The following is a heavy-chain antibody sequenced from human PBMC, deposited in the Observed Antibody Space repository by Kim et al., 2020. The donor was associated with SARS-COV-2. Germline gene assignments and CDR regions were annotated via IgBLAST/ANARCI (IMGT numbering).Heavy chain of an antibody. Sequence: GGSLRLSCAASGFTFSSYGMHWVRQAPGKGLEWVAVISYDGSNKYYADSVKGRFTISRDNSKNTLYLQMNSLRAEDTAVYYCAKDHNLGYVYYYGMDVWGQGTTVTVSS. D-gene: IGHD5-18*01. CDR2: ISYDGSNK. V-gene: IGHV3-30*18. CDR3: AKDHNLGYVYYYGMDV. CDR1: GFTFSSYG. J-gene: IGHJ6*02.